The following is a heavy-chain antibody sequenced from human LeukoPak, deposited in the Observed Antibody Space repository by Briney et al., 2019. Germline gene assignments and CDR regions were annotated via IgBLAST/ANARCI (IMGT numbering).Heavy chain of an antibody. CDR2: IWYDGSNK. Sequence: GGSLRLSCAASGFTFSSYGMHWVRQAPGKGLEWVAVIWYDGSNKYYADPVKGRFTISRDNSKNTLYLQMNSLRAEDTAVYYCARDQRESSSWYVVMGYWGQGTLVTVSS. CDR1: GFTFSSYG. J-gene: IGHJ4*02. CDR3: ARDQRESSSWYVVMGY. D-gene: IGHD6-13*01. V-gene: IGHV3-33*01.